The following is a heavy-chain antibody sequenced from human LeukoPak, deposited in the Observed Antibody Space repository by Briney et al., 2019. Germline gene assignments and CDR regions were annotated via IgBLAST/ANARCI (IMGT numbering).Heavy chain of an antibody. CDR3: AKQGAVLRYFDWPRGFDP. J-gene: IGHJ5*02. V-gene: IGHV3-23*01. D-gene: IGHD3-9*01. Sequence: GGSLRLSCAASGFTFSSYSMSWVRQAPGRGLERVSPIGGSGATTYYADSVKGRFTISRDNSKNILYLQMNSLRAEDTAVYYCAKQGAVLRYFDWPRGFDPWGQGTLVTVSS. CDR2: IGGSGATT. CDR1: GFTFSSYS.